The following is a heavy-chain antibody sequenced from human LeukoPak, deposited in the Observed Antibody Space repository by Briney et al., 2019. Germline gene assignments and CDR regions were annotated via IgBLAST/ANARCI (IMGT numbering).Heavy chain of an antibody. CDR3: ARLDHYGDYETLDY. D-gene: IGHD4-17*01. Sequence: PSETLSLTCAVYGGSFSGYYWSWIRQPPGKGLEWIGEINHSGSTNYNPSLKSRVTISVDTSKNQFSLKLSSVTAADTAVYYCARLDHYGDYETLDYWGQGTLVTVSS. J-gene: IGHJ4*02. CDR2: INHSGST. V-gene: IGHV4-34*01. CDR1: GGSFSGYY.